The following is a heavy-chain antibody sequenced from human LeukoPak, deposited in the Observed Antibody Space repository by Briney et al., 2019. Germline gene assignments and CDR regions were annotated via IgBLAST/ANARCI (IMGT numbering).Heavy chain of an antibody. CDR3: AKDTTAWWYHRAYMNV. D-gene: IGHD2-15*01. CDR1: GFTFSNYA. Sequence: PGGSLRLSCAASGFTFSNYAMNWVRQAPGKGLEWVSGISGSGDSTHYADSVKGRFTISKDNSENRLSLQMDSLRAEDTAVYFCAKDTTAWWYHRAYMNVWGKGTTVTVSS. J-gene: IGHJ6*03. V-gene: IGHV3-23*01. CDR2: ISGSGDST.